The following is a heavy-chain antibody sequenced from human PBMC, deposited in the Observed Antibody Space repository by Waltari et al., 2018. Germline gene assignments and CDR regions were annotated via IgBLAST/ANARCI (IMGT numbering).Heavy chain of an antibody. CDR3: ARGGGLDAFGI. D-gene: IGHD3-16*01. J-gene: IGHJ3*02. Sequence: QVQLQESGPGLVKPSEPLSLTCTVSGGSISSHYWSWIRQPPGKGLEWIGYIYYSGSTNYNPSLKSRVTISVDTSKNQFSLKLSSVTAADTAVYYCARGGGLDAFGIWGQGTMVTVSS. V-gene: IGHV4-59*11. CDR1: GGSISSHY. CDR2: IYYSGST.